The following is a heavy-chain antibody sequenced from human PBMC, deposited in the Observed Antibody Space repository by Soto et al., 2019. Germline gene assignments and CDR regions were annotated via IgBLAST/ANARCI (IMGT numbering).Heavy chain of an antibody. CDR3: ARLSSGWPLGYCGMDV. CDR2: IDPSDSQT. V-gene: IGHV5-10-1*01. D-gene: IGHD6-19*01. J-gene: IGHJ6*02. Sequence: PGESLKISCKGSGYSFAGYWITWVRQMPGKGLEWMGRIDPSDSQTYYSPSFRGHVTISAAKSITTVFLQWSSLRASDTAMYYCARLSSGWPLGYCGMDVLGQGTTVTVSS. CDR1: GYSFAGYW.